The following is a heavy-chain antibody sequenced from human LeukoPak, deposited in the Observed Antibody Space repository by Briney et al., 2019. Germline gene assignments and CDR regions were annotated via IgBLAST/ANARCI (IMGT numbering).Heavy chain of an antibody. CDR3: GRVLYGSGTFTLYYNHCYMDV. J-gene: IGHJ6*03. CDR2: IRSKAYGGTT. Sequence: SGGSLRLTCAASGFTFVNYGIHWVRQAPGKGLEWVGFIRSKAYGGTTEYAASVKGRFTISRDDSKGVAYLQMSSLKSEDTAVYYCGRVLYGSGTFTLYYNHCYMDVWGKGTAVAISS. CDR1: GFTFVNYG. V-gene: IGHV3-49*04. D-gene: IGHD3-10*01.